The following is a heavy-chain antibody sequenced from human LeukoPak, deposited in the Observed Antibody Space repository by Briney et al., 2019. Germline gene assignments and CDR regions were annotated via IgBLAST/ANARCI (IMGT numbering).Heavy chain of an antibody. CDR2: IYQSGST. D-gene: IGHD3-22*01. J-gene: IGHJ4*02. CDR1: GYSIRSGYQ. CDR3: ARRHFDSSGYLSFYFDY. Sequence: TSETLSLTCAVSGYSIRSGYQWSWIRQPPGKGLEWIGSIYQSGSTYYNPSLKTRVTISVDTSKNQFSLNLSSVTAQDSAVYYCARRHFDSSGYLSFYFDYWGQGTLVTVSS. V-gene: IGHV4-38-2*01.